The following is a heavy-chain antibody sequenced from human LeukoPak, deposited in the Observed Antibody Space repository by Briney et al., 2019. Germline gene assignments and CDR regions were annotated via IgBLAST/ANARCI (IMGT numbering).Heavy chain of an antibody. V-gene: IGHV5-51*01. CDR1: GYSFTSYW. D-gene: IGHD3-22*01. Sequence: GESLKISCKGSGYSFTSYWIGWVRQMPGKGLEWMGIIYPGDSDTRYSPSFQGQVTISADKSISTAYLQWSSLKASDTAMYYCARQVYHYDSSGPPDYWGQGTLVTVSS. CDR3: ARQVYHYDSSGPPDY. CDR2: IYPGDSDT. J-gene: IGHJ4*02.